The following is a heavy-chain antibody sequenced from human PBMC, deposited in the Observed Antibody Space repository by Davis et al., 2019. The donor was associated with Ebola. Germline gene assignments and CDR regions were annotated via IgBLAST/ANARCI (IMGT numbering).Heavy chain of an antibody. CDR3: ARDVGAADGGDGDDY. Sequence: ASVKVSCKASGYTFTSYAMHWVRQAPGQRLEWMGWINACNGNTKYSQKFQGRVTITRDTSASTAYMELSSLRSEDTAVYYCARDVGAADGGDGDDYWGQGTWSPSPQ. CDR1: GYTFTSYA. D-gene: IGHD6-13*01. CDR2: INACNGNT. V-gene: IGHV1-3*01. J-gene: IGHJ4*02.